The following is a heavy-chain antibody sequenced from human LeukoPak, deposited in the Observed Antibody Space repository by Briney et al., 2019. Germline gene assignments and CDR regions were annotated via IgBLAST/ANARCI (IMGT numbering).Heavy chain of an antibody. J-gene: IGHJ4*02. V-gene: IGHV3-23*01. CDR3: AKRSRTEYYSDS. Sequence: PGGSLRLSCGASGFTFSTYAMTWVRQAPGKGLEWVSSISAGGGGTSNADSVKGRFTISRDNSKNTLYLQMNSLTAEDTAVYYCAKRSRTEYYSDSWGQGTLVTVSS. CDR2: ISAGGGGT. CDR1: GFTFSTYA.